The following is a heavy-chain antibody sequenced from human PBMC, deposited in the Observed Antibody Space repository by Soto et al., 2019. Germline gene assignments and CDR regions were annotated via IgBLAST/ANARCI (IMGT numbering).Heavy chain of an antibody. CDR3: ARDSAVVVPAAVQDP. J-gene: IGHJ5*02. V-gene: IGHV1-18*04. CDR2: ISAYNGNT. Sequence: ASVKVGCKASGYTLTSYGISWVRHAPGQGLEWMGWISAYNGNTNYAQKLQGRVTMTTDTSTSTAYMELRSLRSDDTAVYYCARDSAVVVPAAVQDPCGQGTLLTVSA. CDR1: GYTLTSYG. D-gene: IGHD2-2*01.